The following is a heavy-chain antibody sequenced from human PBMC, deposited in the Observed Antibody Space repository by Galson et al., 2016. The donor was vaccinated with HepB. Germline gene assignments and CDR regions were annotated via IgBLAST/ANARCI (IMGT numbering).Heavy chain of an antibody. J-gene: IGHJ4*02. CDR3: ARDPTRSGWYVDY. CDR2: ISSGSNTI. D-gene: IGHD6-19*01. Sequence: SLRLSCAASGFIFSDYSMNWVRQAPGKGLEWLSFISSGSNTIYYAGSVKGRFTISRDNAKNSLYLQMNSLRDEDTAVYYCARDPTRSGWYVDYWGQGALVTVS. V-gene: IGHV3-48*02. CDR1: GFIFSDYS.